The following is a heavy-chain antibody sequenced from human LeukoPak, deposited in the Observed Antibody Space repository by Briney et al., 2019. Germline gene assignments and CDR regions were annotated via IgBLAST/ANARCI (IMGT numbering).Heavy chain of an antibody. J-gene: IGHJ4*02. CDR2: INPNSGGT. Sequence: GASVKVSCKASRYTFTGYYMHWVRQAPGQGLEWLGRINPNSGGTNYAQKFQGRVTMTRDTSISTAYMELSRLRSDDTAVFYCASFFSCSGGSCYTDLLPKPIYFDYWGQGTLVTVFS. CDR1: RYTFTGYY. V-gene: IGHV1-2*06. D-gene: IGHD2-15*01. CDR3: ASFFSCSGGSCYTDLLPKPIYFDY.